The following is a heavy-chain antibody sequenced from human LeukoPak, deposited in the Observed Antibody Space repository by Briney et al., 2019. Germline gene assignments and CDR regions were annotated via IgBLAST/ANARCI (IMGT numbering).Heavy chain of an antibody. J-gene: IGHJ5*02. V-gene: IGHV3-21*04. Sequence: PGGSLRLSCAASGFTFSSYSMNWVRQAPGKELEWVSSISSSSSYIYYADSVKGRFTISRDNSKDTLYLQMNSLRAEDTAVYYCAKDRAIAMVRREFDPWGQGTLVTVSS. CDR2: ISSSSSYI. D-gene: IGHD3-10*01. CDR3: AKDRAIAMVRREFDP. CDR1: GFTFSSYS.